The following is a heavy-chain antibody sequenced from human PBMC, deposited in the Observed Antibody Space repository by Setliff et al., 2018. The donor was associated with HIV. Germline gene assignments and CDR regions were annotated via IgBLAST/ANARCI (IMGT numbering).Heavy chain of an antibody. CDR1: GGSFSSVSYY. V-gene: IGHV4-61*02. CDR2: IYFSGST. CDR3: ARSSYYGSGSYTDY. J-gene: IGHJ4*02. D-gene: IGHD3-10*01. Sequence: SETLSLTCTVSGGSFSSVSYYWNWIRQPAGKGLEWIGRIYFSGSTNYNPSLKSRVTISVDTSKKQFSLKLRSVTAADTAVYYCARSSYYGSGSYTDYWGRGPWSPSPQ.